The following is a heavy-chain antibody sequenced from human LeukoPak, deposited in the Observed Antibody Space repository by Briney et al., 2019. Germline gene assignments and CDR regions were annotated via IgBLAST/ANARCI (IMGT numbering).Heavy chain of an antibody. CDR3: AREGYYYDSSGYYPFDY. CDR1: GYSINSGYY. V-gene: IGHV4-4*07. D-gene: IGHD3-22*01. CDR2: IYTSGST. J-gene: IGHJ4*02. Sequence: PSETLSLTCTVSGYSINSGYYWSWIRQPAGKGLEWIGRIYTSGSTNYNPSLKSRVTMSVDTSKNQFSLKLSSVTAADTAVYYCAREGYYYDSSGYYPFDYWGQGTLVTVSS.